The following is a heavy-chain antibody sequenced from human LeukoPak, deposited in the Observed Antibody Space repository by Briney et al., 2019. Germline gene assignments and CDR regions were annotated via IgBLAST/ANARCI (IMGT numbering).Heavy chain of an antibody. CDR2: INHSRST. J-gene: IGHJ4*02. V-gene: IGHV4-34*01. CDR3: ARVDGKLLRGYFDY. Sequence: PSETLSLTCAVYGGSFSGYYWSWIRQPPGKGLELIGEINHSRSTNYNPSLKSRVTISVDTSKNQFSLKLSSVTAADTAVYYCARVDGKLLRGYFDYWGQGTLVTVSS. CDR1: GGSFSGYY. D-gene: IGHD1-26*01.